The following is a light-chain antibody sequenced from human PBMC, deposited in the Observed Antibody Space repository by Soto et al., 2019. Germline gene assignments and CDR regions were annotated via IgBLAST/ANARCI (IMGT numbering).Light chain of an antibody. J-gene: IGKJ2*01. CDR2: AAS. CDR3: QQIDFFPS. Sequence: QLTQSPSSLSASVGDRPTITCRASHDISSYLAWYQQKSGKAPKLLIYAASTLESGVPARFSGSGSGTDFTLTISSLQPEDFATYYCQQIDFFPSFGQGTKVEIK. CDR1: HDISSY. V-gene: IGKV1-9*01.